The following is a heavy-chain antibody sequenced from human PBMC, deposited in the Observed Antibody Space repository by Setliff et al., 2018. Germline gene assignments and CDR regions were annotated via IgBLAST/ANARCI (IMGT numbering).Heavy chain of an antibody. V-gene: IGHV4-4*02. J-gene: IGHJ4*02. D-gene: IGHD3-10*01. CDR3: ARESATIGEFPLYYFDK. CDR2: IYHDGND. Sequence: SETLSLTCTVSGASINSLSWWSWVRQPPGKGLEWIGEIYHDGNDKYTPSVHYSPSLKSRVTISLDSSKNKFSLRLSSVTAADAAVYVCARESATIGEFPLYYFDKWGQGIPVTVS. CDR1: GASINSLSW.